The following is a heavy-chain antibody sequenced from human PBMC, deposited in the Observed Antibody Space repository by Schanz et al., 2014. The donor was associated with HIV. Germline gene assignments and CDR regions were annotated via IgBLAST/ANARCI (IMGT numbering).Heavy chain of an antibody. D-gene: IGHD6-19*01. Sequence: EVQLVESGGGLVKPGRSLRLSCTASGFTFSDYPMSWFRQAPGKGLEWVSTISAGVGTASYADSVKGRFTISRDNSKNTLSLHMNSLRVEDTATYYCTRDIGWLAQDSWGQGTLVTVSS. V-gene: IGHV3-23*04. CDR1: GFTFSDYP. CDR3: TRDIGWLAQDS. CDR2: ISAGVGTA. J-gene: IGHJ4*02.